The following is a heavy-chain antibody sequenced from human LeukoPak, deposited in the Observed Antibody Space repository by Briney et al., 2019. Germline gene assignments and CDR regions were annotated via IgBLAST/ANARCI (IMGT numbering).Heavy chain of an antibody. Sequence: SGGSLSLTCTASGFTFGDYALSWFRQAPGQGMGGVGFIRSKAYGGTTEYAASVKGRFTISRDDSKSIAYLQMNSLKTEDTAVYYCNSDSYGDGDAFDIWGQGTMVTVSS. V-gene: IGHV3-49*03. D-gene: IGHD4-17*01. J-gene: IGHJ3*02. CDR3: NSDSYGDGDAFDI. CDR1: GFTFGDYA. CDR2: IRSKAYGGTT.